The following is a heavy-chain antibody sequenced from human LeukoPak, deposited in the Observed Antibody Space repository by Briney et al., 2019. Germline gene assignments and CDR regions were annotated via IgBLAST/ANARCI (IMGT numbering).Heavy chain of an antibody. CDR3: ARADTEIDAFDI. V-gene: IGHV1-18*01. CDR2: ISAYNGTT. Sequence: ASVKVSCKASGYTFTSYGISWVRQAPGQGLEWMGWISAYNGTTNYAQKLQGRVTMTTDTSTSTAYMELRSLRSDDTAVYYCARADTEIDAFDIWGQGTMVTVSS. J-gene: IGHJ3*02. CDR1: GYTFTSYG.